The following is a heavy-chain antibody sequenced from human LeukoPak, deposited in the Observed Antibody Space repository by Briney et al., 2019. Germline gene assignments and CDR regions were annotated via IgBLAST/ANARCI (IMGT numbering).Heavy chain of an antibody. V-gene: IGHV1-2*02. J-gene: IGHJ3*02. CDR2: INPNSGGT. CDR1: GYTFTGYY. CDR3: ARSSPMGAFDI. Sequence: ASVKVSCKASGYTFTGYYMHWVRHAPGQGLEWMGWINPNSGGTNYAQKFQGRVTMTRDTSISTAYMELSRLRSHDTAVYYCARSSPMGAFDIWGQGTVVTVSS.